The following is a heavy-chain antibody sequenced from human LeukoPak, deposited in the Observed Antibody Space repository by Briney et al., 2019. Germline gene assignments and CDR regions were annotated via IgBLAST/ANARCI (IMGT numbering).Heavy chain of an antibody. V-gene: IGHV4-34*01. Sequence: SETLSLTCAVYGGSFSGYYWSWIRQPPGKGLEWIGEINHSGSTNYNPSLKSRVTISADTSKNQFSLKLSSVTAADTAVYYCARGTSHSSRMDVWGQGTTVTVSS. CDR2: INHSGST. D-gene: IGHD2-15*01. CDR3: ARGTSHSSRMDV. CDR1: GGSFSGYY. J-gene: IGHJ6*02.